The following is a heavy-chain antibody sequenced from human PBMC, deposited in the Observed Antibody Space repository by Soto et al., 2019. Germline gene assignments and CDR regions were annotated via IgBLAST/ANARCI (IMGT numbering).Heavy chain of an antibody. D-gene: IGHD3-3*01. CDR2: IYWDDDK. Sequence: QITLNESAPTVMRLKETLTLTCRFSVFSLTTSVVGVGWIRQSPGKAPEWLALIYWDDDKRYSASLKRSLTITNDTSKNQVVLTVSDLDPTDTATYYCASRVLRTVFGFVTTTAIYFDFWGQVTPVAVSS. CDR1: VFSLTTSVVG. J-gene: IGHJ4*02. V-gene: IGHV2-5*02. CDR3: ASRVLRTVFGFVTTTAIYFDF.